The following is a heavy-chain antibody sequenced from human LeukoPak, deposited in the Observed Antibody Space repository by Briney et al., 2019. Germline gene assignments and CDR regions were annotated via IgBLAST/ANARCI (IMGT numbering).Heavy chain of an antibody. V-gene: IGHV3-23*01. CDR3: AKRPGKAAAGPFDP. D-gene: IGHD6-13*01. Sequence: GGSLRVSCAASGFRISDYARSWVRQAPGKGLGWVSTISSGDGITYYADSVKGRFTISRDDSKNTLYLQMNSLRAEDTAIYYCAKRPGKAAAGPFDPWGQGTLVTVSS. CDR2: ISSGDGIT. CDR1: GFRISDYA. J-gene: IGHJ5*02.